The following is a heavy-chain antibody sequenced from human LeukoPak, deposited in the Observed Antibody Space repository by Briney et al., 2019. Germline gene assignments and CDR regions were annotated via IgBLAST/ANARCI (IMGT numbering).Heavy chain of an antibody. CDR3: AKDGGAYYDILTGYYPRLYYMDV. CDR2: ISGSGGST. Sequence: GGSLRLSCAASGFTFSTYGMCWVRQAPGKGLEWVSAISGSGGSTYYADSVKGRFTISRDNSKNTLYRQMNSLKAEDTAVYYCAKDGGAYYDILTGYYPRLYYMDVWGKGTTVTISS. CDR1: GFTFSTYG. D-gene: IGHD3-9*01. J-gene: IGHJ6*03. V-gene: IGHV3-23*01.